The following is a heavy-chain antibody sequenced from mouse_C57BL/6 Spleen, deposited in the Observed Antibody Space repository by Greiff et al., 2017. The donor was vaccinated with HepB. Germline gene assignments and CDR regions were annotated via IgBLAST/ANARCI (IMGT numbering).Heavy chain of an antibody. CDR2: IDPSDSYT. D-gene: IGHD4-1*01. CDR3: ASLGREYFDV. V-gene: IGHV1-59*01. CDR1: GYTFTSYW. J-gene: IGHJ1*03. Sequence: QVQLQQPGAELVRPGTSVKLSCKASGYTFTSYWMHWVKQRPGQGLEWIGVIDPSDSYTNYNQKFKGKATLTVDTSSSTAYMQLSSLTSEDSAVYYCASLGREYFDVWGTGTTVTVSS.